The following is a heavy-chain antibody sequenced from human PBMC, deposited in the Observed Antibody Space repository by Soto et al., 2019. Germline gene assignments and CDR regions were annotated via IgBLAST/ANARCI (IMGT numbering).Heavy chain of an antibody. V-gene: IGHV1-69*12. D-gene: IGHD5-18*01. CDR1: RGTFSTYA. CDR3: ASGIQLWLRRINNGYSG. J-gene: IGHJ4*02. Sequence: QVQLVQSGAEVKKPESSVKVSCKAPRGTFSTYAISWVRQAPGQGLGWMGGIIPMFGTANYARRFQDRVTITADESTNTVYMELSSLRSEDTAVYFCASGIQLWLRRINNGYSGWGQGTLVTVSS. CDR2: IIPMFGTA.